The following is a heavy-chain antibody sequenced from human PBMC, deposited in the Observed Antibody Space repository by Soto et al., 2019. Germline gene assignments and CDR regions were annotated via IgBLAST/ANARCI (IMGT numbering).Heavy chain of an antibody. CDR1: GFTFSNYG. Sequence: EVQLVESGGGLVQPGGSLRLSCAASGFTFSNYGMNWVRQAPGKGLAWVSYISSNGATRQYADSVKGRFTISRDKAKNSLYLQMNSLRDEDTAVYYCARGGAARPDYWGQGTLVTVSS. D-gene: IGHD6-6*01. V-gene: IGHV3-48*02. J-gene: IGHJ4*02. CDR2: ISSNGATR. CDR3: ARGGAARPDY.